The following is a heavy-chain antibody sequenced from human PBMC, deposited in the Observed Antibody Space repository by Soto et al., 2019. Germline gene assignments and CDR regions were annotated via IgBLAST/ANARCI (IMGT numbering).Heavy chain of an antibody. CDR2: IRSEAFGGTA. J-gene: IGHJ4*02. Sequence: PGGSLRLSCTTSGFTFGDYAMSWLRQAPGKGPECLGFIRSEAFGGTAEYAASVKGRFTISRDDSKSIAYLQMDSLKTDDTAVYYCARAASTSGWSGFSDNWGQGTRVTVSS. CDR1: GFTFGDYA. D-gene: IGHD6-19*01. CDR3: ARAASTSGWSGFSDN. V-gene: IGHV3-49*03.